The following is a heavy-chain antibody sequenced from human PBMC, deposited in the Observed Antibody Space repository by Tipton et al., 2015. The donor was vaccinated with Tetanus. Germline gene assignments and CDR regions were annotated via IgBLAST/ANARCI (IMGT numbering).Heavy chain of an antibody. CDR1: GFTFDDYA. CDR3: AKDRVPRPEAXYGIDV. V-gene: IGHV3-9*01. Sequence: RSLRLSCAASGFTFDDYAMQWVRKAPGKGLEWVSGISWNSGRIGYADSVKGRFTISRDNATNSLYLQMNRLRPDDTSLYYGAKDRVPRPEAXYGIDVWGXGTTXT. J-gene: IGHJ6*02. CDR2: ISWNSGRI. D-gene: IGHD3-10*01.